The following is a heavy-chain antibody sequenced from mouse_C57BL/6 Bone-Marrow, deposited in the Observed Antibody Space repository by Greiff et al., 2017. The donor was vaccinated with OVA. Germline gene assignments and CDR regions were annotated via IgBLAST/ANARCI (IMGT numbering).Heavy chain of an antibody. CDR1: GFTFSSYT. V-gene: IGHV5-9*01. D-gene: IGHD2-3*01. Sequence: EVQLVESGGGLVKPGGSLKLSCAASGFTFSSYTMSWVRQTPEKRLEWVATISGGGGNTYYPDSVKGRFTISRDNAKNTLYLQMSSLRSEDTALYYCARDGYYPYYFDYWGQGTTLTVS. CDR3: ARDGYYPYYFDY. CDR2: ISGGGGNT. J-gene: IGHJ2*01.